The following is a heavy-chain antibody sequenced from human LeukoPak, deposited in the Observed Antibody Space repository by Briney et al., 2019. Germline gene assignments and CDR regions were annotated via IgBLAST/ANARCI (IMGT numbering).Heavy chain of an antibody. Sequence: GGSLRLSCAASGYTFSDHYMDWVRQAPGKGLEWVGRTRNKANSYSTEYAASVKGRFTISRDESKNSLYLQMNSLKTEDTAVYYCARGGTNYYGSGSFGLWGQGTLVTVSS. CDR3: ARGGTNYYGSGSFGL. J-gene: IGHJ4*02. CDR2: TRNKANSYST. CDR1: GYTFSDHY. V-gene: IGHV3-72*01. D-gene: IGHD3-10*01.